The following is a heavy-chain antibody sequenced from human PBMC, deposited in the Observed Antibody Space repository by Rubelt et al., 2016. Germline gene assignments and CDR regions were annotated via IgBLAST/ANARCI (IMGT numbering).Heavy chain of an antibody. Sequence: QVQLQQWGAGLLKPSETLSLTCAVYGGSFSGYYWNWIRQPPGKGLEWIGEINHSGSTNYNPALKSRVTISVEPSKNPFSRKLSSVTAADTAVYYCARLYSSGWSFVAGSDFWGQGALVTVSS. D-gene: IGHD6-19*01. V-gene: IGHV4-34*01. CDR3: ARLYSSGWSFVAGSDF. CDR2: INHSGST. CDR1: GGSFSGYY. J-gene: IGHJ4*02.